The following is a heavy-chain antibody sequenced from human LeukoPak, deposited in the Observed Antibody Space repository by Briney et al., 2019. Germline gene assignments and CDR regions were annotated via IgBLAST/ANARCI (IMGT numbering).Heavy chain of an antibody. CDR2: ISYDGSNK. D-gene: IGHD6-19*01. CDR1: GFTFSSYG. J-gene: IGHJ4*02. V-gene: IGHV3-30*03. Sequence: GGSLRLSCAASGFTFSSYGMHWVRQAPGKGLEWVAVISYDGSNKYYADSVKGRFTISRDNSKNTLYLQMNSLRAEDTAVYYCARAVAGPSPFDYWGQGTLVTVSS. CDR3: ARAVAGPSPFDY.